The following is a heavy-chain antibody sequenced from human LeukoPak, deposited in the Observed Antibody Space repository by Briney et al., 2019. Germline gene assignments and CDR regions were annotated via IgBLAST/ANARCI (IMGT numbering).Heavy chain of an antibody. V-gene: IGHV1-69*05. CDR3: ARAGNVQPGLVGSEPSPNYYYYYMDV. CDR1: GFTFTGYY. D-gene: IGHD6-6*01. Sequence: ASVKVSCKASGFTFTGYYMHWVRQAPGQGLEWMGGIIPIFGTANSAQKFQGRVTITTDESTSTAYMELSSLRSEDTAVYYCARAGNVQPGLVGSEPSPNYYYYYMDVWGKGTTVTVSS. CDR2: IIPIFGTA. J-gene: IGHJ6*03.